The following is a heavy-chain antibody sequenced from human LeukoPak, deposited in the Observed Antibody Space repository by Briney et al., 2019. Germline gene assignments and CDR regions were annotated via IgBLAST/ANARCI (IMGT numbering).Heavy chain of an antibody. CDR1: GGSISSYY. CDR3: ASAPYY. D-gene: IGHD2-21*01. J-gene: IGHJ4*02. Sequence: PSETLSLTCTVSGGSISSYYWSWIRQPPGKGLEWIGYIYYSGSINYNPSLKSRVTISVDTSKNQFSLKLSSVTAAGTAVYYCASAPYYWGQGTLVTVSS. V-gene: IGHV4-59*01. CDR2: IYYSGSI.